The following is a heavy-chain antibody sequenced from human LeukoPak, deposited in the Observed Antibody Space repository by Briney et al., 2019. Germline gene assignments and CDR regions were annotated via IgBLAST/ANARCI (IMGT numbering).Heavy chain of an antibody. D-gene: IGHD2-15*01. CDR3: ARDGYRSGGSCYRFDY. CDR2: IYTSGST. J-gene: IGHJ4*02. Sequence: PSETLSLTCTVSGGSISSYYWSWIRQPAGKGLEWIGRIYTSGSTNYNPSLKSRVTMSVDTSKNQFSLKLSSVTAADTAVYYCARDGYRSGGSCYRFDYWGQGTLVTVSS. V-gene: IGHV4-4*07. CDR1: GGSISSYY.